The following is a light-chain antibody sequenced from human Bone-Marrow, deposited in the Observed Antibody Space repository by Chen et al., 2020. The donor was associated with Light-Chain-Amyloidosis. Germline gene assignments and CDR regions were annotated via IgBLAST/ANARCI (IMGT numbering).Light chain of an antibody. Sequence: SYVLTQPSSVSVAPGQTDTIACGGNNIGSTSVHWYQQKPGQAPLLVVYDDSDRPSGIPERLSGSNSGNTATLTSSGVEAGDEADYYCQVWDRSSDRPVFGGGTKLTVL. CDR2: DDS. J-gene: IGLJ3*02. V-gene: IGLV3-21*02. CDR1: NIGSTS. CDR3: QVWDRSSDRPV.